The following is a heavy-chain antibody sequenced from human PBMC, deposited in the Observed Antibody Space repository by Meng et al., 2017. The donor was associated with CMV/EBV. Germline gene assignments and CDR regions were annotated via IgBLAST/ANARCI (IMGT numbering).Heavy chain of an antibody. CDR1: GGTFSSYV. V-gene: IGHV1-69*05. Sequence: SVKVSCKASGGTFSSYVINWVRQAPGQGLECMGGIIPTVGTANYAQKFQGRVTINTDESMNTVYMELSSLRSEDTAVYYCARARPNVYYYDSSGGRDALDIWGQGTMVTVSS. CDR2: IIPTVGTA. CDR3: ARARPNVYYYDSSGGRDALDI. J-gene: IGHJ3*02. D-gene: IGHD3-22*01.